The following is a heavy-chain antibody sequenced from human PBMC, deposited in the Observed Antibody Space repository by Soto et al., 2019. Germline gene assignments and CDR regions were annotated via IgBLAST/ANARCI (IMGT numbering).Heavy chain of an antibody. CDR2: IKSKTDGGTT. CDR1: GFTFSSAW. CDR3: TTEYYDFWSGYYTTLFDY. Sequence: GGSLRLSCAASGFTFSSAWMSWVRQAPGKGLEWVGRIKSKTDGGTTDYAAPVKGRFTISRDDSKNTLYLQMNSLKTEDTAVYYCTTEYYDFWSGYYTTLFDYWGQGTLVTVSS. J-gene: IGHJ4*02. V-gene: IGHV3-15*01. D-gene: IGHD3-3*01.